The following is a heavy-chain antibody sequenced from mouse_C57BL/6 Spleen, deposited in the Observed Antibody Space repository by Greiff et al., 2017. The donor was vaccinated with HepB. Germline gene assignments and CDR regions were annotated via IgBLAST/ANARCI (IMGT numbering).Heavy chain of an antibody. CDR2: IDPETGGT. Sequence: QVQLQQSGAELVRPGASVTLSCKASGYTFTDYEMHWVKQTPVHGLEWIGAIDPETGGTAYNQKFKSKATLTVDKSSSTAYMQLSSLTSEDSAVYYCARGNLTGTEGFAYWGQGTLVTVSA. CDR1: GYTFTDYE. D-gene: IGHD4-1*01. CDR3: ARGNLTGTEGFAY. J-gene: IGHJ3*01. V-gene: IGHV1-15*01.